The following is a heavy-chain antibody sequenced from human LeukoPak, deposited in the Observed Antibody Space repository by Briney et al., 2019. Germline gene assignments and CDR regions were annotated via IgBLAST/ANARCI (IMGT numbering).Heavy chain of an antibody. J-gene: IGHJ4*02. D-gene: IGHD4-17*01. CDR2: ISWNSGSI. V-gene: IGHV3-9*01. CDR3: AKVSGGDYYFDY. Sequence: GGSLRLSCAASGFTFDDYAMHWVRRAPGKGLEWVSGISWNSGSIGYADSVKGRFTISRDNAKNSLYLQMNSLRAEDTALYYCAKVSGGDYYFDYWGQGTLVTVSS. CDR1: GFTFDDYA.